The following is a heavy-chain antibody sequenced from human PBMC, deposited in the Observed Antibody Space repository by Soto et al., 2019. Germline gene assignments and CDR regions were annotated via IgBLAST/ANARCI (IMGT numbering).Heavy chain of an antibody. CDR1: GGTFSSYA. J-gene: IGHJ4*02. CDR3: ASLSENYYDSSGYYLTPFDY. Sequence: GASVKVSCKASGGTFSSYAISWVRQAPGQGLEWMGGIIPIFGTANYAQKFQGRVTITADESTSTAYMELSSLRSEDTAVYYCASLSENYYDSSGYYLTPFDYWGQGTLVTVSS. D-gene: IGHD3-22*01. CDR2: IIPIFGTA. V-gene: IGHV1-69*13.